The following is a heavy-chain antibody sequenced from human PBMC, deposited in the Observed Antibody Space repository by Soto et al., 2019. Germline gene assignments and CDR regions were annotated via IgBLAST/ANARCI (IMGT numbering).Heavy chain of an antibody. J-gene: IGHJ4*02. Sequence: QVQLVQSGAEVKKPGSSVTVSCKASGGTFSSYAISWVRQAPGQGLEWMGGIIPIFGTANYAQKFQGRVTITADESTSTAYMELSSLRSEDTAVYYWARDSRPYCSGGSCYSADYWCQGTLVTVSS. V-gene: IGHV1-69*12. CDR1: GGTFSSYA. CDR3: ARDSRPYCSGGSCYSADY. CDR2: IIPIFGTA. D-gene: IGHD2-15*01.